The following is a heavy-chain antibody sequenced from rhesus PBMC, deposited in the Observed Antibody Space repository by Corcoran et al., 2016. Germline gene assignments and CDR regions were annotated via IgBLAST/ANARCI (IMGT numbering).Heavy chain of an antibody. V-gene: IGHV4-81*01. CDR2: IDGNIAGT. Sequence: QLQLQESGPGLVKPSETLPLTCAAPGGPISGYTWTGTRKPPGRGREWIGNIDGNIAGTNYNPSLKSRVTISKDTSKNQFSLKLSSVTAADTAVYYCARRYNWNYGFDYWGQGVLVTVSS. CDR1: GGPISGYT. CDR3: ARRYNWNYGFDY. D-gene: IGHD1-26*01. J-gene: IGHJ4*01.